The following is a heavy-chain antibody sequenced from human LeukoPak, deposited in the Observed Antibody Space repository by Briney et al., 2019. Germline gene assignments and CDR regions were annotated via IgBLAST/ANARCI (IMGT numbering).Heavy chain of an antibody. CDR2: FSCSGST. CDR1: GGSFSGYY. J-gene: IGHJ4*02. D-gene: IGHD1-1*01. V-gene: IGHV4-34*11. Sequence: PSETLSLTCAVYGGSFSGYYWNWIRQPPGKGLEWIGSFSCSGSTYYNPSLKSRVTISVDTSKSQFSLYMDSVTAADTAVYYCARDWNRYAYWGQGTLVTVSS. CDR3: ARDWNRYAY.